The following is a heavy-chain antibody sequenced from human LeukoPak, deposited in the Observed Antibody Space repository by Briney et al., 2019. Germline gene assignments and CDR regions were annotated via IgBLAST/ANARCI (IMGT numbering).Heavy chain of an antibody. CDR2: IRYDGSNK. J-gene: IGHJ6*03. V-gene: IGHV3-30*02. D-gene: IGHD5-12*01. Sequence: PGGSRRLSCAASGFTFSSYGMHWVRQAPRKGLEWVAFIRYDGSNKYYADSVKGRFTISRDNSKNTLYLQMNSLRAEDTAVYYCARDYGGYLYYYYYMDVWGKGTTVTVSS. CDR1: GFTFSSYG. CDR3: ARDYGGYLYYYYYMDV.